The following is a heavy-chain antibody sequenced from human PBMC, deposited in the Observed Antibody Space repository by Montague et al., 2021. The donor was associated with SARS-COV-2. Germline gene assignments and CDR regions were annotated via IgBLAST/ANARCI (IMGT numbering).Heavy chain of an antibody. CDR1: GGSFSGYC. D-gene: IGHD2-8*01. CDR2: INHSGST. Sequence: SQTLSLTCAVYGGSFSGYCWSWIRQPPGKGLEWIGKINHSGSTNYNPSLKSRVTITVDTSKNQFSLKLSSVTAADTAVYYCARANGYYFDYWGQGTLVTVSS. CDR3: ARANGYYFDY. J-gene: IGHJ4*02. V-gene: IGHV4-34*01.